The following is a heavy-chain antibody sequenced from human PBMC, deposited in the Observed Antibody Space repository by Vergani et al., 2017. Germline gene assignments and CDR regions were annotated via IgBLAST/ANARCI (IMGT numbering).Heavy chain of an antibody. CDR3: ARQDIGSSDKYGMDV. D-gene: IGHD2-2*01. Sequence: QVQLQESGPGLVKPSETLSLTCAVSGYSISSGYYWGWIRQPPGKGLEWIGSIYHSGSTYYNPSLKSRVTISVDTSKNQFSLKLSSVTAADTAVYYCARQDIGSSDKYGMDVWGQGTTVTVSS. CDR2: IYHSGST. CDR1: GYSISSGYY. V-gene: IGHV4-38-2*01. J-gene: IGHJ6*02.